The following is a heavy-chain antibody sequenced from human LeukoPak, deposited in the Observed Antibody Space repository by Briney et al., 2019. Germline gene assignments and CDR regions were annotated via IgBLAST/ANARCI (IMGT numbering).Heavy chain of an antibody. Sequence: ASVKVSCKASGYTFTSYGISWVRQAPGQGLEWMGWISAYNGNTNYAQKFQGRVTMTTDTSTSTAYMELRNLRSDDTAVYYCARDPEGSGSYYNRWFDPWGQGTLVTVSS. J-gene: IGHJ5*02. CDR1: GYTFTSYG. CDR2: ISAYNGNT. D-gene: IGHD3-10*01. CDR3: ARDPEGSGSYYNRWFDP. V-gene: IGHV1-18*01.